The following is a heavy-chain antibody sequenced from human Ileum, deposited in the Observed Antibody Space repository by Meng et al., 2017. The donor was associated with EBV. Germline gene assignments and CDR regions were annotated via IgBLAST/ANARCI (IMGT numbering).Heavy chain of an antibody. CDR2: MSDSGIT. CDR3: AKNGEKYFEY. J-gene: IGHJ4*02. Sequence: QVQGLESGPGLVNPSGTLSLTCAVSGGSISVINWWSWVRQSPEKGLEWIGEMSDSGITHYNPSLKSRVTISADKSNNQFSLKLTSVTSADTAVYFCAKNGEKYFEYWGQGTLVTVSS. CDR1: GGSISVINW. V-gene: IGHV4-4*02.